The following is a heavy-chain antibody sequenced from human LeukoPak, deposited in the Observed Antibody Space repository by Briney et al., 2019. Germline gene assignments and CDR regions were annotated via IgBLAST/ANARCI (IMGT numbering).Heavy chain of an antibody. CDR1: GGTFSSYA. CDR2: INVGNGNT. D-gene: IGHD6-13*01. J-gene: IGHJ4*02. CDR3: ARDGGYSSSWYGIN. V-gene: IGHV1-18*01. Sequence: ASVKVSCKASGGTFSSYAISWVRQAPGQRLEWMGWINVGNGNTKYSQKFQGRVTMTTDTSTSTAYMELRSLRSDDTAVHYCARDGGYSSSWYGINWGQGTLVTVSS.